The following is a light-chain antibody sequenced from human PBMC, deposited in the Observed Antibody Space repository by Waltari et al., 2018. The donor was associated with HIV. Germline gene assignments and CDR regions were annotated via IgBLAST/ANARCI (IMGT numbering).Light chain of an antibody. J-gene: IGLJ2*01. V-gene: IGLV2-23*01. CDR2: EGS. CDR3: CSYAGRHNVL. Sequence: QSALTQPASVSGSPGQSIPISCTGPSRDFGGYNLASWYQQHPGKAPKLIIYEGSKRPSGVSNRFSGSKSGNTASLTISGLQAEDEADYYCCSYAGRHNVLFGGGTKLTVL. CDR1: SRDFGGYNL.